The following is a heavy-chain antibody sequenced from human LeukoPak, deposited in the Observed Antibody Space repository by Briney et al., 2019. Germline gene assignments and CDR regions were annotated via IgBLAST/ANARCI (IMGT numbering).Heavy chain of an antibody. J-gene: IGHJ5*02. D-gene: IGHD3-16*02. CDR3: ARDTTHPIVGPGGWFDP. Sequence: GGSLRLSCAASGFTFSSYWMHWVRQAPGKGLVWVSRINSDGSSTSYADSVKGRFTISRDNAKNTLYLQMSSLRAEDTAVYYCARDTTHPIVGPGGWFDPWGQGTLVTVSS. V-gene: IGHV3-74*01. CDR2: INSDGSST. CDR1: GFTFSSYW.